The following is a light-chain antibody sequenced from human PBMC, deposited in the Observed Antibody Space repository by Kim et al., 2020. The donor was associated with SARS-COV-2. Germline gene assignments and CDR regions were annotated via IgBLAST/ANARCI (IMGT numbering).Light chain of an antibody. J-gene: IGKJ1*01. Sequence: DIVMTQSPDSLAVSLGERATINCKSSQSVLYSSNNKNYLAWYQQKPGQPPKLLIYWASTRESGVPDRFSCSGSGTDFTLTISSLQAEDVAVYYCQQYYSTPQWTFGQGTKVDIK. CDR3: QQYYSTPQWT. V-gene: IGKV4-1*01. CDR1: QSVLYSSNNKNY. CDR2: WAS.